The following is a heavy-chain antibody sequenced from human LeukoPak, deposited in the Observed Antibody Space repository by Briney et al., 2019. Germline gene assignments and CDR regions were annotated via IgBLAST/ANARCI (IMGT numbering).Heavy chain of an antibody. CDR2: IYYSGST. V-gene: IGHV4-59*08. CDR1: GGSISSYY. J-gene: IGHJ6*03. Sequence: PSETLSLTCTVSGGSISSYYWSWIRQPPGKGLEWIGYIYYSGSTKYNPYLKSRVTISLDTSKNQFSLKLNSVTAADTAVYYCARQHGDYRPPYYYYMDVWGKGTTVTVSS. D-gene: IGHD4-17*01. CDR3: ARQHGDYRPPYYYYMDV.